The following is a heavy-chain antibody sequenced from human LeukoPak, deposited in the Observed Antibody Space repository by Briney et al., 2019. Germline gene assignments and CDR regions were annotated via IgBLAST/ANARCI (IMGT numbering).Heavy chain of an antibody. CDR1: GFAVSSYA. V-gene: IGHV3-23*01. J-gene: IGHJ6*02. Sequence: RLLSLSFPAPGFAVSSYAMSWVRPAPGKGLEWVSAIIGSGGSTYSADPVKGRFTTSRDNSKNTLYLQMNSLRAEDTAVYYCAKGELPRYCYYGMYVWGQGTTVTVSS. CDR2: IIGSGGST. D-gene: IGHD1-26*01. CDR3: AKGELPRYCYYGMYV.